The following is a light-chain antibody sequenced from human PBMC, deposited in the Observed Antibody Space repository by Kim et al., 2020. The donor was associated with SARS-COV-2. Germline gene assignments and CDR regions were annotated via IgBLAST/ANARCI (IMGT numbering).Light chain of an antibody. V-gene: IGLV1-40*01. J-gene: IGLJ1*01. CDR2: GNG. CDR1: SSNIGAGYD. Sequence: VTISCTGGSSNIGAGYDVRWYQQLPGTAPKLLIYGNGNRPSGVPDRFSGSKSGTSASLAITGLQAEDEADYYCQSYDSSLSGFYVFGTGTKVTVL. CDR3: QSYDSSLSGFYV.